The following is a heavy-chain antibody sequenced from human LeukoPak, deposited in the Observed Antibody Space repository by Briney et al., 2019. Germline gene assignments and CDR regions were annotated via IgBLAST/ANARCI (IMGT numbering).Heavy chain of an antibody. Sequence: GGSLRLSCAASGFTFSSSIMNCGCDAPRKGLGWVSSISSSSSYIYYADSVKGRFTISRDNAKNSLYLQMNSLRAEDTAVYHCARVYGSSWYSDYWGQGTLVTVSS. CDR2: ISSSSSYI. V-gene: IGHV3-21*01. D-gene: IGHD6-13*01. CDR3: ARVYGSSWYSDY. J-gene: IGHJ4*02. CDR1: GFTFSSSI.